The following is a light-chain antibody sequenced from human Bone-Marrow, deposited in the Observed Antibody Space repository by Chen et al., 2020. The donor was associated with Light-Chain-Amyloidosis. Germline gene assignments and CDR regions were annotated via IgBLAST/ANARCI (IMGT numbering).Light chain of an antibody. CDR1: SSDIGGYNY. CDR2: DVT. J-gene: IGLJ2*01. V-gene: IGLV2-14*03. CDR3: SSYTTTSAPLI. Sequence: QSALTQPASVSGSPGQSITISCTGTSSDIGGYNYVFWYQQHPGRAPKLMIYDVTNQPSGVSNRFSGSKSGNTASLTISGLQAEDEADYYCSSYTTTSAPLIFGGGTKLTVL.